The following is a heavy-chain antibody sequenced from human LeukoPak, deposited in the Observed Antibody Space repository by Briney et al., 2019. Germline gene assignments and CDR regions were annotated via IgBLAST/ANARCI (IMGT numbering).Heavy chain of an antibody. J-gene: IGHJ4*02. V-gene: IGHV1-69*05. CDR2: IIPIFGTA. CDR1: GGTFSSYA. D-gene: IGHD6-6*01. Sequence: ASVKVSCKAAGGTFSSYAISWVRQAPGQGLEWMGGIIPIFGTANYAQKFQGRVTITTDESTSKAYMELSSLRSEDTAVYYCARDSGASSSDPHFAYWGQGPLVPVSS. CDR3: ARDSGASSSDPHFAY.